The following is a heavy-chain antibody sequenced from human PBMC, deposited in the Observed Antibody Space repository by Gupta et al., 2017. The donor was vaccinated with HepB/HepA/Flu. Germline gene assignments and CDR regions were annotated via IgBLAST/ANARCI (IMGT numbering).Heavy chain of an antibody. D-gene: IGHD2-2*01. V-gene: IGHV3-23*01. CDR2: ISGSGGTR. Sequence: EVQLLASGGGLVRPGGSLRLSCAASGSTFSNYPMTWVRPAPGKGLEWVSVISGSGGTRYYGDSVKCRFSISRDNSKNTLYLQMTSLSAAETAVYYCATQLGSCSSNSPPGSFQHWGHGTLVTVSS. J-gene: IGHJ1*01. CDR3: ATQLGSCSSNSPPGSFQH. CDR1: GSTFSNYP.